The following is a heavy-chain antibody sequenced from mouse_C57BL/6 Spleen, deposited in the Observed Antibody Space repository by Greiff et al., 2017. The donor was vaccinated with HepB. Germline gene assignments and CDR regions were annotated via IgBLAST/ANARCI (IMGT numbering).Heavy chain of an antibody. V-gene: IGHV1-55*01. D-gene: IGHD2-2*01. Sequence: VKLQQPGAELVKPGASVKMSCKASGYTFTSYWITWVKQRPGQGLEWIGDIYPGSGSTNYNEKFKSKATLTVDTSSSTAYMQLSSLTSEDSAVYYCARLLYGYDDYYAMDYWGQGTSVTVSS. CDR2: IYPGSGST. CDR3: ARLLYGYDDYYAMDY. J-gene: IGHJ4*01. CDR1: GYTFTSYW.